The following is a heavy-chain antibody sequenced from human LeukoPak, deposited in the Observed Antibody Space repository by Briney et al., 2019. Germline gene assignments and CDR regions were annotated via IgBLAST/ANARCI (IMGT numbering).Heavy chain of an antibody. J-gene: IGHJ4*02. D-gene: IGHD6-13*01. CDR3: AKVNSGWSPFDS. V-gene: IGHV3-64*04. Sequence: GGSLRLSCSASGFTFSSYAMHWVRQAPGRGLEYVSAISSNGGSTYYADSVKGRFTISRDNSKNTLYLQMNSLRAEDTAVYYCAKVNSGWSPFDSWGQGTLVTVSS. CDR1: GFTFSSYA. CDR2: ISSNGGST.